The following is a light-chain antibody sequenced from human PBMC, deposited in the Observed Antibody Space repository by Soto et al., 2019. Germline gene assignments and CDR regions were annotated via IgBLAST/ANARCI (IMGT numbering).Light chain of an antibody. V-gene: IGKV3-11*01. CDR2: DAS. Sequence: EIVLTQSPATLSLSPGERATLSGRASQSVSSYLAWYQQKPGQAPRLLIYDASKRATGIPARFSGSGFGTDYTLTISSLEPEDFAVYYCQQRSSWLTFGRGTKVDNK. CDR3: QQRSSWLT. CDR1: QSVSSY. J-gene: IGKJ4*01.